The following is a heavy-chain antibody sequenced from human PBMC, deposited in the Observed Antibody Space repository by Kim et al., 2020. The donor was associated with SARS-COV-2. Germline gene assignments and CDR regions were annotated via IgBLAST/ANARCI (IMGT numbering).Heavy chain of an antibody. V-gene: IGHV4-39*01. CDR1: GGSISSSSYY. J-gene: IGHJ3*02. CDR3: ARHSGVVGGTDDFDI. Sequence: SETLSLTCTVSGGSISSSSYYWGWIRQPPGKGLEWIGSISYSGSTYYSPSLKSRVTMSVDTSKNQFSLKLSSVTAADTAVYYCARHSGVVGGTDDFDIWGQGTMVTVSS. D-gene: IGHD1-26*01. CDR2: ISYSGST.